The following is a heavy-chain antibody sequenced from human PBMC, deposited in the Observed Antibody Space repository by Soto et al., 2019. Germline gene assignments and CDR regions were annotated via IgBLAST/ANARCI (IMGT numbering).Heavy chain of an antibody. CDR3: ARDGVGYEDFYGMDV. Sequence: QVHLVQSGAEEKKPGTSVKVSCKASGYTFRGYYIHWVRQAPGQGLEWMGWIDPNSGAIKYAQKFQCRVTMTRDTSVNTAYMEVSSLRSNDTAVYYCARDGVGYEDFYGMDVWGQGTTLIVSS. CDR1: GYTFRGYY. V-gene: IGHV1-2*02. J-gene: IGHJ6*02. D-gene: IGHD3-3*01. CDR2: IDPNSGAI.